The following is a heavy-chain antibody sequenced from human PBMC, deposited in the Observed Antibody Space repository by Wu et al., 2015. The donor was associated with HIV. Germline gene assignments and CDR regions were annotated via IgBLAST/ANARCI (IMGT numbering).Heavy chain of an antibody. V-gene: IGHV1-69*11. CDR2: IIPILGSA. D-gene: IGHD3-3*01. Sequence: VQSKSEVKKPGASVRISCRAFGYTFASHGINWVRQAPGQGLEWMGRIIPILGSANYAQNFQGRVTITADVSMNTVYMELSRLRPDDTAIYSCSYGDFGLGDYWGRGNPCHRLL. CDR1: GYTFASHG. J-gene: IGHJ4*02. CDR3: SYGDFGLGDY.